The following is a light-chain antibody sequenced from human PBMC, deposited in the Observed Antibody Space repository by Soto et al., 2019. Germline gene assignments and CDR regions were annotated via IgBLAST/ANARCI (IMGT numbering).Light chain of an antibody. Sequence: EIQMTPSEDPLSGSVGDSVTLTCTASHTISSCLAWYQQKPGQAPKLLIFGATTYDRGVPARFIGSESGTEFTRTISTLQPGDVAANYGQHHTAYPRTFRRGTKVDIK. V-gene: IGKV1-5*01. CDR2: GAT. CDR3: QHHTAYPRT. CDR1: HTISSC. J-gene: IGKJ1*01.